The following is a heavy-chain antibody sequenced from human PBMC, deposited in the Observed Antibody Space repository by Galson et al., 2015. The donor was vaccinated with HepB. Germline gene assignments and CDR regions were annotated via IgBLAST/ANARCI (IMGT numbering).Heavy chain of an antibody. J-gene: IGHJ4*02. CDR1: GGSISSYY. CDR2: IYTSGST. Sequence: ETLSLTCTVSGGSISSYYWSWIRQPAGKGLEWIGRIYTSGSTNYNPSLKSRVTMSVDTSKNQFSLKLSSVTAADTAVYYCARVRNHGDHDPDFDYWGQGTLVTVSS. CDR3: ARVRNHGDHDPDFDY. V-gene: IGHV4-4*07. D-gene: IGHD4-17*01.